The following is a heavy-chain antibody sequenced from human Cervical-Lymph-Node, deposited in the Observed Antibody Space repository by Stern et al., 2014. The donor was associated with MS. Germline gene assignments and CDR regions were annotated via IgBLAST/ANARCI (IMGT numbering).Heavy chain of an antibody. CDR1: GGTFSSYA. J-gene: IGHJ4*02. CDR3: HLTLPAANSFDY. D-gene: IGHD2-2*01. Sequence: VQLVESGAEVKKPGSSVKVSCKASGGTFSSYAISWVRQPPGQGLEWMGGILPIFGTANYAQKFKGSVPITADDYPRTEHMSLSSLRSEDTAVYYCHLTLPAANSFDYWGQGTLVTVSS. V-gene: IGHV1-69*01. CDR2: ILPIFGTA.